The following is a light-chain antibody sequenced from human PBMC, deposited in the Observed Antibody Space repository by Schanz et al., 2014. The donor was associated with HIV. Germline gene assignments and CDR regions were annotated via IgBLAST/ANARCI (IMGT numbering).Light chain of an antibody. Sequence: QSVLTQPASVSGSPGQSITISCTGTSSDVGGYNYVSWYQQHPGKAPKLMIFEVSKRPSGVPDRFSGSKSGNTASLTISGLQAEDEADYYCCSYVGTTTVVFGGGTKLTVL. CDR1: SSDVGGYNY. CDR2: EVS. V-gene: IGLV2-23*02. CDR3: CSYVGTTTVV. J-gene: IGLJ2*01.